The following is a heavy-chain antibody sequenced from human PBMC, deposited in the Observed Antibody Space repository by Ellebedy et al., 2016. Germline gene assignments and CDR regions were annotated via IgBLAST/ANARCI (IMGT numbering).Heavy chain of an antibody. V-gene: IGHV3-66*01. CDR1: GFTFSSYA. CDR2: IYSGGST. CDR3: ARGNPYYYDSSGYDAEAFDI. Sequence: GESLKISCAASGFTFSSYAMSWVRQAPGKGLEWVSVIYSGGSTYYADSVKGRFTISRDNSKNTLYLQMNSLRAEDTAVYYCARGNPYYYDSSGYDAEAFDIWGQGTMVTVSS. J-gene: IGHJ3*02. D-gene: IGHD3-22*01.